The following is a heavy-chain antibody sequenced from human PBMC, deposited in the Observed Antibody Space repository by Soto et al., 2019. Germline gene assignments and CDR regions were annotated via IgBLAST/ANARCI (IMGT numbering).Heavy chain of an antibody. V-gene: IGHV4-30-2*01. CDR2: IYHSGST. CDR3: ARGGRITMFRGVIITKFDY. J-gene: IGHJ4*02. D-gene: IGHD3-10*01. Sequence: PSETLSLTCAVSGGSISSGGYSWSWIRQPPGKGLEWIGYIYHSGSTYYNPSLKSRVTISVDRSKNQFSLKLSSVTAADTAVYYCARGGRITMFRGVIITKFDYWGQGTLLTVSS. CDR1: GGSISSGGYS.